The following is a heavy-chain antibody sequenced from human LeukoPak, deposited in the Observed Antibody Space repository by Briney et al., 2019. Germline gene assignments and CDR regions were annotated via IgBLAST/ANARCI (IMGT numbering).Heavy chain of an antibody. V-gene: IGHV3-30*04. CDR2: TSYDGSNK. Sequence: PGRSLRLSCAASGFTFSSYAMHWVRQAPGKGLEWVAVTSYDGSNKYYADSVKGRFTISRDNSKNTLYLQMNSLRAEDTAVYYCARSLLFRVGELSTAIDYWGQGTLVTVSS. D-gene: IGHD3-10*01. CDR1: GFTFSSYA. J-gene: IGHJ4*02. CDR3: ARSLLFRVGELSTAIDY.